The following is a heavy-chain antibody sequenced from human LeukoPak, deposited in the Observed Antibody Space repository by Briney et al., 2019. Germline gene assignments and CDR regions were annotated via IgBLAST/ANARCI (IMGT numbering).Heavy chain of an antibody. V-gene: IGHV1-8*01. J-gene: IGHJ4*02. CDR1: GYTFTSYD. CDR3: AGPYTRGWHRLFDS. Sequence: ASVKVSCKASGYTFTSYDINWVRQATGQGLEWMGWMNPNSGNTGYAQKFQGRVTMTRNTSISTAYMELSSLRSEDTAVYYCAGPYTRGWHRLFDSWGQGTLGTVSS. CDR2: MNPNSGNT. D-gene: IGHD1-14*01.